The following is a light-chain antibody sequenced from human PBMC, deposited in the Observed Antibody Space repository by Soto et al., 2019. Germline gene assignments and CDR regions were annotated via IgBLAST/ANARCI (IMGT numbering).Light chain of an antibody. V-gene: IGKV2-30*02. CDR2: QVS. CDR1: QSLLHSDGNTY. CDR3: MQGSHWPPWT. Sequence: DVVMTQSPLSLPVTLGQPASISCRSSQSLLHSDGNTYLNWFQQRPGHSPRRLIYQVSNRDSGVPDRFSGSGSGTDFTLKISRVEAEDVGVYYCMQGSHWPPWTFGQGTKVEIK. J-gene: IGKJ1*01.